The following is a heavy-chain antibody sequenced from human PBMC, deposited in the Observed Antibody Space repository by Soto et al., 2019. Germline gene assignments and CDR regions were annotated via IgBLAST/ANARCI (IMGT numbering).Heavy chain of an antibody. V-gene: IGHV3-74*01. D-gene: IGHD3-9*01. CDR1: GFTLSSYW. CDR3: ARDLGKYDRYYFDY. J-gene: IGHJ4*02. CDR2: IDSDGIRT. Sequence: GGSLRLSCAASGFTLSSYWMHWVRQVPGKGLMWVSRIDSDGIRTNYADSVKGRFTISRDNAKNTLYLQMNYLSAEDTAVYYCARDLGKYDRYYFDYWGQGTLVTVSS.